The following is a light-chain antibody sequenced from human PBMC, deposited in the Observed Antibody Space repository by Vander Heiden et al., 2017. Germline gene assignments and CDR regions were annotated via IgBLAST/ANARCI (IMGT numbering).Light chain of an antibody. J-gene: IGLJ2*01. CDR3: ASWDESLSGVV. V-gene: IGLV1-47*01. Sequence: VLTQPPSASGTPGQTISISCSGSRSNIATNYVYWYQQLPGTAPKLLIYMSSQRPSGVPDRFSGSKSGTSASLAISGLRSEDEADYYCASWDESLSGVVFGGGTKLTVL. CDR1: RSNIATNY. CDR2: MSS.